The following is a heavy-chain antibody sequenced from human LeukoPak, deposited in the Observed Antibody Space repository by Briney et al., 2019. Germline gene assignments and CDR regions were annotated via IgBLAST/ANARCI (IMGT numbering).Heavy chain of an antibody. CDR1: GFTFSSYS. CDR3: ARAIGYCTSTSCYHYYHMDV. D-gene: IGHD2-2*03. CDR2: LSTSGKTI. Sequence: GGSLRLSCAASGFTFSSYSMNWVRQSPGRGLEWVPYLSTSGKTIYYSDSVKGRFTISRDNDKNSLYLQMNSLSAEDSAVYFCARAIGYCTSTSCYHYYHMDVWGKGTTVTVSS. V-gene: IGHV3-48*01. J-gene: IGHJ6*03.